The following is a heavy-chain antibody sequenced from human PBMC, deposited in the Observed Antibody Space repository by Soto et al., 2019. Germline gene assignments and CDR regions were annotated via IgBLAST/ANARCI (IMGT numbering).Heavy chain of an antibody. CDR1: GGTFSSYA. J-gene: IGHJ4*02. V-gene: IGHV1-69*01. D-gene: IGHD2-15*01. CDR3: ASNPHCSGGSCYSYFDY. CDR2: IIPIFGTA. Sequence: QVQLVQSGAEVKKPGSSVKVSCKASGGTFSSYAISWVRQAPGQGLEWMGGIIPIFGTANYAQKFQGRVTITADESTSTAYMELSSLRSEDTAVYYCASNPHCSGGSCYSYFDYWGRGTLVTVSS.